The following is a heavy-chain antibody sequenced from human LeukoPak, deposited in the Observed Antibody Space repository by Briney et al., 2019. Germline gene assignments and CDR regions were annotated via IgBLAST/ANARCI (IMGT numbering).Heavy chain of an antibody. D-gene: IGHD2-15*01. CDR1: GFTFSGFW. CDR3: AKDPIVVVVAATDAFDI. J-gene: IGHJ3*02. CDR2: INSDGSST. V-gene: IGHV3-74*01. Sequence: GGSLRLSCAASGFTFSGFWMHWVRQTPGKGLVGVSRINSDGSSTDYADSVKGRFTISRDNSKNTLYLQMNSLRAEDTAVYYCAKDPIVVVVAATDAFDIWGQGTMVTVSS.